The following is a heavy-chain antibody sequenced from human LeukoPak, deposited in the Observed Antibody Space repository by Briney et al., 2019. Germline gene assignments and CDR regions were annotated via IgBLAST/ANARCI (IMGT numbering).Heavy chain of an antibody. D-gene: IGHD6-13*01. CDR2: INHSGST. J-gene: IGHJ3*02. V-gene: IGHV4-34*01. Sequence: SETLSLTCAVYGGSFSGYYWSWIRQPPGKGLEWIGEINHSGSTNYNPSLKSRVTISVDTSKNQFSLKLSSVTAADTAVYYCARGESSSWYLMIFDIWGQGTMVTVSS. CDR1: GGSFSGYY. CDR3: ARGESSSWYLMIFDI.